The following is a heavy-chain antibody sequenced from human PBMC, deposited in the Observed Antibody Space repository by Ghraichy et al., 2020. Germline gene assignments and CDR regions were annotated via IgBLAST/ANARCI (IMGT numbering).Heavy chain of an antibody. CDR1: GFTFSSYS. J-gene: IGHJ4*02. D-gene: IGHD5-12*01. CDR3: VRDASAYD. V-gene: IGHV3-48*02. CDR2: IGSGGSPT. Sequence: GVLNISCVASGFTFSSYSMNWVRQAPGKGLEWVSYIGSGGSPTYYADSVKGRFTISRDNDNNSVFLQMNSLGDEDTAVYYCVRDASAYDWGQGTLVTVSS.